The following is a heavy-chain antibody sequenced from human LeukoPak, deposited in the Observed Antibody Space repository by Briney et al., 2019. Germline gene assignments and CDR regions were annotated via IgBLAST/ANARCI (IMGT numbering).Heavy chain of an antibody. CDR3: ARGPIYDFWSGYYKARSSDYYYGMDV. V-gene: IGHV3-30-3*01. CDR1: GFTFSSYA. CDR2: ISYDGSNK. J-gene: IGHJ6*02. D-gene: IGHD3-3*01. Sequence: GGSLRLSCAASGFTFSSYAMHWVRHAPGRGLEWVAVISYDGSNKYYADSVKGRFTISRDNSKNTLYLQMNSLRAEDTAVYYCARGPIYDFWSGYYKARSSDYYYGMDVWGQGTTVTVSS.